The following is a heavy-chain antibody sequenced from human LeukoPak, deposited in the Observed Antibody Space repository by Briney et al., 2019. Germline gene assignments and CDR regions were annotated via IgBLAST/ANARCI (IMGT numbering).Heavy chain of an antibody. CDR3: ARGAEVQLWSYYFDY. D-gene: IGHD5-18*01. J-gene: IGHJ4*02. V-gene: IGHV3-7*03. Sequence: GGSLRLSCAASGFTFSSYWMSWVRQAPGKGLEWVANIKQDGREKYYVDSVKGRFTISRDNAKNSLYLQMNSLRAEDTALYYCARGAEVQLWSYYFDYWGQGTLVTVSS. CDR2: IKQDGREK. CDR1: GFTFSSYW.